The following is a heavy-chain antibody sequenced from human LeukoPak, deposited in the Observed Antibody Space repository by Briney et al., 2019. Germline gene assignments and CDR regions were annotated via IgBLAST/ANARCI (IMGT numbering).Heavy chain of an antibody. J-gene: IGHJ4*02. V-gene: IGHV4-61*02. D-gene: IGHD3-22*01. CDR2: IYTNGST. CDR3: ARDDSSGHYYIFDH. Sequence: PSETLSLTCTVSGGSISSGSYYWSWIRQPAGKGLEWIGRIYTNGSTNYNPSLKSRVTISVDTSKNQFSLKLSSVTAADTAVYYCARDDSSGHYYIFDHWGQGTLVTVSS. CDR1: GGSISSGSYY.